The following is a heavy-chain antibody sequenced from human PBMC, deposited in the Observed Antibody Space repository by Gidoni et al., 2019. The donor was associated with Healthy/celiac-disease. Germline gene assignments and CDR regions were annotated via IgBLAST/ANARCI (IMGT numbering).Heavy chain of an antibody. CDR1: GFTFDDYA. V-gene: IGHV3-9*01. Sequence: EVQLVESGGGLVQPGRSLRLSCAASGFTFDDYAMHWVRQAPGKGLEWVSGISWNSGSIGYADSVKGRFTISRDNAKNSLYLQRNSLRAEDTALYYCAKEIGAAALSESDYWGQGTLVTVSS. J-gene: IGHJ4*02. D-gene: IGHD6-13*01. CDR2: ISWNSGSI. CDR3: AKEIGAAALSESDY.